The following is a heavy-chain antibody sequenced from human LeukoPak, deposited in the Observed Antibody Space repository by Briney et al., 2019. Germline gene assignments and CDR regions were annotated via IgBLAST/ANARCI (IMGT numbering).Heavy chain of an antibody. CDR2: IKEEGSEK. J-gene: IGHJ4*02. D-gene: IGHD1-26*01. CDR1: GFTFSSQW. V-gene: IGHV3-7*05. CDR3: VRSGGY. Sequence: PGGSLRLSCAASGFTFSSQWMNWVSQAPGKGLEWVANIKEEGSEKYYVASVKGRFTISRDNAKNSLCLQMNSLRAEDTAIYYCVRSGGYWGQGTLVTVSS.